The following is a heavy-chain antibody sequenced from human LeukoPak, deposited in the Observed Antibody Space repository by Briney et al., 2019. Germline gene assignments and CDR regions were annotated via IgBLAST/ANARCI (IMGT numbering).Heavy chain of an antibody. D-gene: IGHD6-13*01. J-gene: IGHJ1*01. CDR1: GGSFSDYY. CDR3: ASANRSAGTRFSEY. V-gene: IGHV4-34*01. Sequence: SETQTLTCAAYGGSFSDYYWNWIRQPPGKGLEWIGKINHSGNTNYNPSFKSRVTISVDTSNNQSSLQLSSVNAADTAGSYCASANRSAGTRFSEY. CDR2: INHSGNT.